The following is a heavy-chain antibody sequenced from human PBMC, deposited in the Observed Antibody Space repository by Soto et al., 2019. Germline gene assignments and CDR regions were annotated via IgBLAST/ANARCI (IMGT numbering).Heavy chain of an antibody. Sequence: GGSLRLSCAASGFTFSSDGMHWVRQAPGKGREWVAVISYDGSNKYYADSVKGRFTISRDNSKNTLYLQMNSLRAEDTAVYYCAKEVGLGIPRISCYYGMDVWGQGTTVTVSS. CDR3: AKEVGLGIPRISCYYGMDV. CDR2: ISYDGSNK. J-gene: IGHJ6*02. V-gene: IGHV3-30*18. CDR1: GFTFSSDG. D-gene: IGHD1-26*01.